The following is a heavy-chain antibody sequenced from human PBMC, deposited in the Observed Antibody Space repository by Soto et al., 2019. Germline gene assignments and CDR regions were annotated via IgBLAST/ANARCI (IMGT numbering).Heavy chain of an antibody. CDR2: IRATTDSL. CDR3: AKNRQIGFYNSWFAH. D-gene: IGHD3-16*02. CDR1: GFTFTSYA. J-gene: IGHJ5*02. V-gene: IGHV3-23*01. Sequence: EVQLLESGGGLVQPGGSLRLSCTASGFTFTSYAMTWVRQAPGKGLEWVSGIRATTDSLNYADSVKNRFPISKDNSNKFLYIQMNTLRAEDTAVYYCAKNRQIGFYNSWFAHWGQGTLGIVFS.